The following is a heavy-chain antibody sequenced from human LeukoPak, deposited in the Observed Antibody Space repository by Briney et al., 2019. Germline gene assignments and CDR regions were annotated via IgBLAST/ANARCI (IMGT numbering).Heavy chain of an antibody. CDR2: IYSSGSS. CDR1: GGSFSGYY. Sequence: PSETLSLTCAVYGGSFSGYYWSWIRQPAGKGLEWLGRIYSSGSSNYNPSLETRVTMSVDTSKNQFSLKLNSVTAADTAVYYCARLAYSSGWSYFDSWGQGTLVTVSS. CDR3: ARLAYSSGWSYFDS. D-gene: IGHD6-19*01. J-gene: IGHJ4*02. V-gene: IGHV4-59*10.